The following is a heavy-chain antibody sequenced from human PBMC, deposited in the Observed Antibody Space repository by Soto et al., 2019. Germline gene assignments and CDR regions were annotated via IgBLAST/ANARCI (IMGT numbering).Heavy chain of an antibody. CDR3: AHRQPNSSGWNWFDP. V-gene: IGHV2-5*02. CDR2: IYWDDDK. CDR1: GGSIGSSSNY. D-gene: IGHD6-19*01. Sequence: TLSLTCTVSGGSIGSSSNYWGWIRQPPGKALEWLALIYWDDDKRYSPSLKSRLTITKDTSKNQVVLTMTNMDPVDTATYYCAHRQPNSSGWNWFDPWGQGTLVTVSS. J-gene: IGHJ5*02.